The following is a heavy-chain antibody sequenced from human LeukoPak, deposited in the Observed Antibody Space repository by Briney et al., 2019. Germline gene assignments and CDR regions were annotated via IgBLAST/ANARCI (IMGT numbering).Heavy chain of an antibody. CDR1: GDSITSYY. CDR2: IYNSGST. CDR3: SRLRLSSFYSK. J-gene: IGHJ1*01. D-gene: IGHD3-22*01. V-gene: IGHV4-59*07. Sequence: TATLSLTCTASGDSITSYYWSWIRQPTGQGLEWIGYIYNSGSTNYNPSLKSRVTISVDTSNNQFSLILHSVTASDTAVYYCSRLRLSSFYSKGGQGTLLTLSS.